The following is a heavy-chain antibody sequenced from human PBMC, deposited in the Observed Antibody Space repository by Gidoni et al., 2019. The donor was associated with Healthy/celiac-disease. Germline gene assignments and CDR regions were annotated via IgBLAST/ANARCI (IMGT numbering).Heavy chain of an antibody. V-gene: IGHV4-39*01. CDR2: IYYSGST. D-gene: IGHD3-3*01. Sequence: QLQLQESVPGLVKPSETLSLTCTVSGGSISSSSYYWGWIRQPPGKGLEWIGSIYYSGSTYYNPSLKSRVTISVDTSKNQFSLKLSSVTAADTAVYYCARTHDYDFWSGGMAWFDPWGQGTLVTVSS. CDR1: GGSISSSSYY. J-gene: IGHJ5*02. CDR3: ARTHDYDFWSGGMAWFDP.